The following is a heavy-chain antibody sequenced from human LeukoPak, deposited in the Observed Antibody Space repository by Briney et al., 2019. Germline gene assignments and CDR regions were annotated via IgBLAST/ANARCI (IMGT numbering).Heavy chain of an antibody. CDR3: ARDGSSWSNWFDP. CDR1: GXTFSNYW. CDR2: INGDGSST. V-gene: IGHV3-74*01. Sequence: GGSLRLSCAASGXTFSNYWVHWVRQAPGKGLVWVSRINGDGSSTSYAESVKGRFTISRDNAKNTLYLQMNSLRAEDTAVSYCARDGSSWSNWFDPWGQGTLVTVSS. J-gene: IGHJ5*02. D-gene: IGHD6-13*01.